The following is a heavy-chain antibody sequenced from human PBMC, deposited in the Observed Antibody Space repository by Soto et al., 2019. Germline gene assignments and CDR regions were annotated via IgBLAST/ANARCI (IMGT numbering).Heavy chain of an antibody. J-gene: IGHJ6*02. CDR3: ARAGYYYRYDHYGLDV. D-gene: IGHD5-12*01. Sequence: EASVKVSCKASGYTFTGYYMHWVRQAPGQGLEWMGWINPNSGGTNYAQKFQGWVTMTRDTSISTAYMELSRLRSDDTAVYYCARAGYYYRYDHYGLDVCGRRSTDPVSS. CDR2: INPNSGGT. V-gene: IGHV1-2*04. CDR1: GYTFTGYY.